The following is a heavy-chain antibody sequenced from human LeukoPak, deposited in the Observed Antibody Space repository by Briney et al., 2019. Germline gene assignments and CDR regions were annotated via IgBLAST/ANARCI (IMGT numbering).Heavy chain of an antibody. CDR3: ARGYYGSGKPRNYYYYYGMDV. Sequence: PSETLSLTCAVYGGSFSGYYWSWIRQPPGKGLEWIGEINHSGSTNYNPSLKSRVTISVDTSKNQFSLELSSVTAADTAVYYCARGYYGSGKPRNYYYYYGMDVWGKGTTVTVSS. J-gene: IGHJ6*04. V-gene: IGHV4-34*01. CDR1: GGSFSGYY. CDR2: INHSGST. D-gene: IGHD3-10*01.